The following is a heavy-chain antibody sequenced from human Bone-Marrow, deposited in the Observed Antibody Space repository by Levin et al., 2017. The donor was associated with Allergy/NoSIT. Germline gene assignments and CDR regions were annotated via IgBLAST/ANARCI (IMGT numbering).Heavy chain of an antibody. CDR2: IIPITGSP. CDR1: GVTFRNYA. Sequence: AASVKVSCKSSGVTFRNYAFSWVRQAPGQGLEWMGAIIPITGSPDYAQKFHGRVSITADISTSTAYMELSSLRLEDTATYFCVGGLSFEYPVYWGQGTLVTVSS. D-gene: IGHD2-2*01. CDR3: VGGLSFEYPVY. J-gene: IGHJ4*02. V-gene: IGHV1-69*06.